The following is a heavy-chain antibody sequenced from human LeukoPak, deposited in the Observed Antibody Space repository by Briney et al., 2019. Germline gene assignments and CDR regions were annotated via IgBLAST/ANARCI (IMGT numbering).Heavy chain of an antibody. D-gene: IGHD3-22*01. CDR3: ARGSRYLYYYDSSGYDRHDAFDI. CDR2: MNPNSGNT. J-gene: IGHJ3*02. Sequence: ASVKVSCKASGYTFTSHDINWVRQATGQGLEWMGWMNPNSGNTGYAQKFQGRVTMTRNTSISTAYMELSSLRYEDTAVYYCARGSRYLYYYDSSGYDRHDAFDIWGQGTMVTVSS. V-gene: IGHV1-8*01. CDR1: GYTFTSHD.